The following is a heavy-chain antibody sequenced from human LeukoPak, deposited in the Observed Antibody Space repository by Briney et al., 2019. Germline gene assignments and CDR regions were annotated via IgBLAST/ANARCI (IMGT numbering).Heavy chain of an antibody. Sequence: PGGPLRLSCAASGFTFSSYGMHWVRQAPGKGLEWVAFIRYDGSNKYYADSVKGRFTISRDNSKNTLYLQMNSLRAEDTAVYYCARGGGHSSSPNVDYWGQGTLVTVSS. CDR3: ARGGGHSSSPNVDY. CDR2: IRYDGSNK. CDR1: GFTFSSYG. J-gene: IGHJ4*02. V-gene: IGHV3-30*02. D-gene: IGHD6-6*01.